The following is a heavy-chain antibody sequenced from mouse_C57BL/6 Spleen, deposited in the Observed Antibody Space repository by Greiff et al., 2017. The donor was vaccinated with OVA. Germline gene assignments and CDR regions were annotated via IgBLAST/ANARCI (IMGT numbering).Heavy chain of an antibody. Sequence: VQLQQSGAELARPGASVKMSCKASGYTFTSYTMHWVKQRPGQGLEWIGYINPSSGYTKYNQKFKDKATLTADKSSSTAYMQLSSLTSEDSAVDYCARLDYGSSFPYFDVWGTGTTVTVSS. V-gene: IGHV1-4*01. CDR2: INPSSGYT. J-gene: IGHJ1*03. CDR3: ARLDYGSSFPYFDV. D-gene: IGHD1-1*01. CDR1: GYTFTSYT.